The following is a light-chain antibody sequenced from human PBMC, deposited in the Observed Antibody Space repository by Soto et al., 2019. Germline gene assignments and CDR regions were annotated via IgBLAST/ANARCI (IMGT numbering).Light chain of an antibody. CDR1: QSINRY. CDR2: AAS. J-gene: IGKJ3*01. CDR3: QQTYTTPLT. Sequence: DIQMTQSPSSLSASVGDRVTITCRASQSINRYINWYQQKSGKAPKLLINAASSLQSGVPSRFSGSGSGTDFTLTISNLQPEDFANYYCQQTYTTPLTFGPGTKVDIK. V-gene: IGKV1-39*01.